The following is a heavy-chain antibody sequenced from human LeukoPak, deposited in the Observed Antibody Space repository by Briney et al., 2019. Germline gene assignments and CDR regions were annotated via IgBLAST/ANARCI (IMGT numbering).Heavy chain of an antibody. CDR3: ANEIRPNDY. J-gene: IGHJ4*02. V-gene: IGHV3-23*01. Sequence: GGSLRLSCAASEFDFSTHAMTWVRQAPGKGLEWVSAISISGTKTYYADSVKGRFTTSRDNSKNTLYLQMYSLRAEDTAVYYCANEIRPNDYWGQGTLVTVSS. CDR2: ISISGTKT. CDR1: EFDFSTHA. D-gene: IGHD4-17*01.